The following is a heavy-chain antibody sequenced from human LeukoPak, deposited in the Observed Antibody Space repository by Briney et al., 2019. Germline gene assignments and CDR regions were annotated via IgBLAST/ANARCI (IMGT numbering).Heavy chain of an antibody. CDR3: ARDYSNTMIVVGYYYYMDV. D-gene: IGHD3-22*01. CDR2: INPNSGGT. Sequence: ASVKVSCKASGYTFTGYYMHWVRQAPGQGLEWMGWINPNSGGTNYAQKFQGRVTMTRDTSISTAYMELSRLRSDDTAVYYCARDYSNTMIVVGYYYYMDVWGKGTTVTVSS. V-gene: IGHV1-2*02. CDR1: GYTFTGYY. J-gene: IGHJ6*03.